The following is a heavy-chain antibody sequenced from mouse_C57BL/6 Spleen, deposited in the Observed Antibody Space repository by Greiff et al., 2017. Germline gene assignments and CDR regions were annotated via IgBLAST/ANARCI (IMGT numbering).Heavy chain of an antibody. CDR1: GFTFSDYY. D-gene: IGHD6-1*01. CDR3: ARDSGYFDV. Sequence: EVHLVESEGGLVQPGSSMKLSCTASGFTFSDYYMAWVRQVPEKGLEWVANSNYDGSSTYYLDSMKSRFIISRDNAKNILYLQMSSLKSEYTATYYCARDSGYFDVWGTGTTVTVAS. J-gene: IGHJ1*03. CDR2: SNYDGSST. V-gene: IGHV5-16*01.